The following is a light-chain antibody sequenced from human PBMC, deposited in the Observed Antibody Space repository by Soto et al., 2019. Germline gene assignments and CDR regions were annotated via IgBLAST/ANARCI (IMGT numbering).Light chain of an antibody. CDR3: QQRSNWPLT. CDR2: GAS. Sequence: EIVMTQSPATLSVSPVERGTLSCRASQSVSSNLAWYQQKPGQAPRLLIYGASTRATGIPARFSGSGSGTDFTLTISSLEPEDFAVYYCQQRSNWPLTFGGGTKVDIK. V-gene: IGKV3-15*01. CDR1: QSVSSN. J-gene: IGKJ4*01.